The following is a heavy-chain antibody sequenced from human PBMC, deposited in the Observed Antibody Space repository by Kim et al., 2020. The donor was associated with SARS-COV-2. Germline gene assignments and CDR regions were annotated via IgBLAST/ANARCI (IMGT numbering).Heavy chain of an antibody. D-gene: IGHD6-6*01. Sequence: RYSPSFQGQVTISADKSISTAYLQWSSLKASDTAMYYCARGFSIPAQFDYWGQGTLVTVSS. V-gene: IGHV5-51*01. J-gene: IGHJ4*02. CDR3: ARGFSIPAQFDY.